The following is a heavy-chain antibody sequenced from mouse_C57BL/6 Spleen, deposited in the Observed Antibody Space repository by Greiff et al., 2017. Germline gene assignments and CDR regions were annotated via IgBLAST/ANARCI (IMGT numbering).Heavy chain of an antibody. J-gene: IGHJ4*01. CDR3: ARNYGSSYVDAMDY. CDR1: GYTFTSYW. CDR2: IDPSDSYT. V-gene: IGHV1-50*01. Sequence: QVQLQQPGAELVKPGASVKLSCKASGYTFTSYWMQWVKQRPGQGLEWIGEIDPSDSYTNYNQKFKGKATLTVETSSSTAYMQLSSLTSEDSAVYYCARNYGSSYVDAMDYWGQGTSVTVSS. D-gene: IGHD1-1*01.